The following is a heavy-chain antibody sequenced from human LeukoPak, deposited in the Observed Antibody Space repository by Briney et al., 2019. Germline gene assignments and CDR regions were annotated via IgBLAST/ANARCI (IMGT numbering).Heavy chain of an antibody. CDR3: ARVAVAGYYYYYYMDV. CDR1: GFTFSSYS. Sequence: GGSLRLSCAASGFTFSSYSMNWVRQAPGKGLEWVSSISTSSSYIYYADSVKGRFTISRDNAMNSLYLQMNSLRAEDTAVYYCARVAVAGYYYYYYMDVWGKGTTVTVSS. V-gene: IGHV3-21*01. D-gene: IGHD6-19*01. J-gene: IGHJ6*03. CDR2: ISTSSSYI.